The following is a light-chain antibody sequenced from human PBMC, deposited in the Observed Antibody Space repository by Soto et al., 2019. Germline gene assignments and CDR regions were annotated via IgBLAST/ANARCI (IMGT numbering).Light chain of an antibody. V-gene: IGKV3-15*01. CDR2: GAS. CDR1: QSVSSN. J-gene: IGKJ2*01. CDR3: QHYNNWPYT. Sequence: EILMTQSPATLSVSPGERATLSCRASQSVSSNLVWYQQKPGQAPRLLIYGASNRATGIPARFSGSGSGTEFTLTISSLQSEDFAVYYCQHYNNWPYTFGQGTKLEIK.